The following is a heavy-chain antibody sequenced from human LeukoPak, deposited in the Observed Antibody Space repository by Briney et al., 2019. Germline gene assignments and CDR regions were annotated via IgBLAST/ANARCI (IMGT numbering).Heavy chain of an antibody. V-gene: IGHV4-61*01. CDR1: GGSVSSGISY. CDR3: ARARYVNSFYAFDV. D-gene: IGHD3-9*01. Sequence: SETLSLTCSVSGGSVSSGISYWSWIRQPPGEGLEWIAYISDSGGSDYNPSLRGRVTISLDTSKNQFSLRLTSVTAADTAVYYCARARYVNSFYAFDVWGQGTLVTVSS. J-gene: IGHJ3*01. CDR2: ISDSGGS.